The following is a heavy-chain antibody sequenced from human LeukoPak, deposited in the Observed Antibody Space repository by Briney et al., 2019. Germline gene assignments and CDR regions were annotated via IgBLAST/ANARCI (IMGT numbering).Heavy chain of an antibody. CDR3: ARDWGTSSVYLVN. CDR1: GFTFSDYY. D-gene: IGHD6-6*01. V-gene: IGHV3-11*04. CDR2: ISSSGSTI. J-gene: IGHJ4*02. Sequence: GGSLRLSCAASGFTFSDYYMSWIRQAPGKGLEWVSYISSSGSTIYYADSVKGRFTISRDNSKNTLYLQMNSLRAEDTAVYYCARDWGTSSVYLVNWGQGTLVTVSS.